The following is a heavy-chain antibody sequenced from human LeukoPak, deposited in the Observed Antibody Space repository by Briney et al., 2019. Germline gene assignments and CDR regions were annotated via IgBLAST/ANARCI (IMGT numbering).Heavy chain of an antibody. D-gene: IGHD3-22*01. CDR1: GFPFSSSV. V-gene: IGHV3-23*01. J-gene: IGHJ3*02. Sequence: RAGGSLRLSCAASGFPFSSSVMSWVRQAPGKGLEWVSIISVSDSGTHYADSVKGRFSVSRDTSKNTLYLQMNSLRAEDTAVYYCTKEGYDSSGYSHSGAFDIWGQGTMVTVSS. CDR3: TKEGYDSSGYSHSGAFDI. CDR2: ISVSDSGT.